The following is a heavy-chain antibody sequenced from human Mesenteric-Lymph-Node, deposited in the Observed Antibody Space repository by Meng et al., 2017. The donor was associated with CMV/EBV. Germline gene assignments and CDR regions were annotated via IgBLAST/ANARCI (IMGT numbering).Heavy chain of an antibody. CDR3: ARGAGRTLSS. Sequence: SLKISCAASGFTFDDYAMHWVRQAPGKGLEWVSGISWNSGSIGYADSVKGRFTISRDNAKKSLYLQMNSLRVEDTAVYYCARGAGRTLSSWGQGTLVTVSS. CDR1: GFTFDDYA. CDR2: ISWNSGSI. V-gene: IGHV3-9*01. J-gene: IGHJ4*02.